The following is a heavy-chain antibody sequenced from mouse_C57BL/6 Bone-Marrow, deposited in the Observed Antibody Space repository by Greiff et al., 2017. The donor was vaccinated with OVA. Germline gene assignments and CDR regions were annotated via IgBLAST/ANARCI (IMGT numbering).Heavy chain of an antibody. CDR1: GYTFTDYN. CDR3: ARSGLLRCYFDY. Sequence: EVKLQESGPELVKPGASVKMSCKASGYTFTDYNMHWVKQSHGKSLEWIGYINPNNGGTSYNQKFKGKATLTVNKSSSTAYMELRSLTSEDSAVYYCARSGLLRCYFDYWDQGTTLSVSS. CDR2: INPNNGGT. J-gene: IGHJ2*01. V-gene: IGHV1-22*01. D-gene: IGHD1-1*01.